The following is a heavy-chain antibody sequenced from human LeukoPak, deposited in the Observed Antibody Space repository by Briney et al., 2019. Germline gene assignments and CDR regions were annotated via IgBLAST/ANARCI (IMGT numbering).Heavy chain of an antibody. CDR1: GFTFSTYA. D-gene: IGHD3-22*01. Sequence: PGGSLRLSCAASGFTFSTYAMSWVRQAPGKGLEWVSSISGSGDRTFYADSVKDRFTISRDNSENTLYLQMSRLRAEDTAVYYCAKDRPNYHESNGHYYRPNGDYWGQGTLVTASS. CDR3: AKDRPNYHESNGHYYRPNGDY. CDR2: ISGSGDRT. J-gene: IGHJ4*02. V-gene: IGHV3-23*01.